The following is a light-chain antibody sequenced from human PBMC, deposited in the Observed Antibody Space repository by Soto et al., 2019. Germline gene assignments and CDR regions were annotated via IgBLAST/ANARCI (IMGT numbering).Light chain of an antibody. V-gene: IGKV3-20*01. J-gene: IGKJ4*01. Sequence: ETVRTQSPGTLSLPPGQRACLSCRSSQSVSSSYLAWYQQKPGQAPRLLIYGASSRATGIPDRFSGSGSGTDFTLTISRLEPEDFAVYYCQRYNSWPPTFGGGTKVDIK. CDR1: QSVSSSY. CDR2: GAS. CDR3: QRYNSWPPT.